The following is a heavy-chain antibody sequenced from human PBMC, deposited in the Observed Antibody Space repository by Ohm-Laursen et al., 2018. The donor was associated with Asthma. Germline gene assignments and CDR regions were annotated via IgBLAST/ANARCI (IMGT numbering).Heavy chain of an antibody. CDR1: GGSISSGGYY. V-gene: IGHV4-31*03. Sequence: SETLSLTCTVSGGSISSGGYYWSRIRQHPGKGLEWIGYIYYSGSTYYNPSLKSRVTISVDTSKNQFSLKLTSVTAADTALYYCARATFYYESTGYYYFDHWGQGTLVTVSP. CDR2: IYYSGST. CDR3: ARATFYYESTGYYYFDH. D-gene: IGHD3-22*01. J-gene: IGHJ4*02.